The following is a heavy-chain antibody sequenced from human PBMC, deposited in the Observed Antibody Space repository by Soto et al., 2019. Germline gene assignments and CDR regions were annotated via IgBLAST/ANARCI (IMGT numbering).Heavy chain of an antibody. J-gene: IGHJ5*02. D-gene: IGHD2-15*01. CDR2: IIPILGIA. Sequence: GASVKVSCKASGGTFSSYTISWVRQAPGQGLEWMGRIIPILGIANYAQKFQGRVTITADKSTSTAYMELSSLRSEDTAVYYCARSGSVVVAGGWFDPWGQGTLVTVSS. V-gene: IGHV1-69*02. CDR1: GGTFSSYT. CDR3: ARSGSVVVAGGWFDP.